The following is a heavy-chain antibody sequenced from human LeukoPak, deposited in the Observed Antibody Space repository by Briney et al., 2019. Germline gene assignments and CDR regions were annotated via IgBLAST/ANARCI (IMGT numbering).Heavy chain of an antibody. Sequence: ASVKVSCKASGYTFSNYGLTWVRHAPGQGPEWLGWINPYNGNTQYAQKLQGRVTLTTDTSTSTAYLELRSLTSDDTAVYYCARDTSRWHRAKYYYYMDAWGQGTTVTVSS. CDR1: GYTFSNYG. CDR2: INPYNGNT. V-gene: IGHV1-18*01. J-gene: IGHJ6*03. CDR3: ARDTSRWHRAKYYYYMDA. D-gene: IGHD2-2*01.